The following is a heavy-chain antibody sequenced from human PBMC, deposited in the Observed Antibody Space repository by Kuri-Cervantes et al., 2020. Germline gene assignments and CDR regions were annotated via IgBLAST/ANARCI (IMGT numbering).Heavy chain of an antibody. CDR1: GFTFSSYS. CDR2: ISSSSSYI. Sequence: GGSLRLSCAASGFTFSSYSMNWVRQAPGKGLEWVSSISSSSSYIYYADSVKGRFTISRDNSKNTLYLQMNSLRAEDTAVYYCARAGRGIAAAGYFDYWGQGTLVTVSS. D-gene: IGHD6-13*01. CDR3: ARAGRGIAAAGYFDY. J-gene: IGHJ4*02. V-gene: IGHV3-21*01.